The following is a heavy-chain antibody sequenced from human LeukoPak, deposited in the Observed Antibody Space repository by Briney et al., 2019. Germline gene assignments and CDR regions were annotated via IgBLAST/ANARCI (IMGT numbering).Heavy chain of an antibody. CDR1: GYTFTGYH. J-gene: IGHJ5*02. V-gene: IGHV1-2*02. D-gene: IGHD2-21*02. CDR3: ATKKTPLYCGGDCYSGLGWFDP. CDR2: INPKNGGT. Sequence: ASVTVSYKASGYTFTGYHIHWVRQAPGQGLEWMGWINPKNGGTRFAQKFQGRVTMTRDTSISTAYMELSSLRSDDTAVYYCATKKTPLYCGGDCYSGLGWFDPWGQGTLITVSS.